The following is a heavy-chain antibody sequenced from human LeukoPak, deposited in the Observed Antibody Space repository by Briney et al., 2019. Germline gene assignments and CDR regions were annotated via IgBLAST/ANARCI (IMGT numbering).Heavy chain of an antibody. Sequence: VASVKVSCKASGGTFSSYAISWVRQAPGQGLEWMGGIIPIFGTANYAQKFQGRVTITADESTSTAYMELSSLRSEDTAVYYCARDPSWAPYSSSPRDYFDYWGQGTLVTVSS. CDR2: IIPIFGTA. CDR3: ARDPSWAPYSSSPRDYFDY. J-gene: IGHJ4*02. D-gene: IGHD6-6*01. V-gene: IGHV1-69*13. CDR1: GGTFSSYA.